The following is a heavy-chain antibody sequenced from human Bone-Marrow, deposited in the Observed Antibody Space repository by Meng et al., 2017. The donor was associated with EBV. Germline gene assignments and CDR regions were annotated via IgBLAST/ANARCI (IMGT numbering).Heavy chain of an antibody. V-gene: IGHV4-4*02. CDR1: GGSISSSNW. D-gene: IGHD4-23*01. J-gene: IGHJ4*02. CDR3: ASLPDYGGNSGDY. Sequence: VPLQGSGQGRVSSSGTLSLTCAVSGGSISSSNWWSWVRQPPGKGLEWIGEIYHSGNTNYNPSLKSRVTISVDKSKNQFSLKLSSVTAADTAVYYCASLPDYGGNSGDYWGQGTLVTVSS. CDR2: IYHSGNT.